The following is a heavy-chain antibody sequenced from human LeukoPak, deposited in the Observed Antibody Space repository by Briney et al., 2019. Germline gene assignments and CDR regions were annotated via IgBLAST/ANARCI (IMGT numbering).Heavy chain of an antibody. V-gene: IGHV4-30-2*01. CDR2: IYHSGST. Sequence: PSQTLSLTCAVSGGSISSGGYSWSWIRQPPGKGPEWIGYIYHSGSTYYNPSLKSRVTISVDRSKNQFSLKLSSVTAADTAVYYCARAVTTLGFDYWGQGTLVTVSS. J-gene: IGHJ4*02. D-gene: IGHD4-11*01. CDR1: GGSISSGGYS. CDR3: ARAVTTLGFDY.